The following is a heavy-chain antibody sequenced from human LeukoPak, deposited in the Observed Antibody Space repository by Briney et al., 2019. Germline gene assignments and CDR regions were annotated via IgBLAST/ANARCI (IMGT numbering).Heavy chain of an antibody. CDR3: ARDRGWIQHDI. J-gene: IGHJ3*02. D-gene: IGHD5-18*01. CDR1: GFASSDSW. V-gene: IGHV3-7*01. Sequence: GGSLRLACAASGFASSDSWMTWIRQAPGKGLEWVAFIKGDGSAKKYVDSVKSRFTISRDNAKNSLFLQMNSLRAEDTAVYYCARDRGWIQHDIWGQGTMVTVSS. CDR2: IKGDGSAK.